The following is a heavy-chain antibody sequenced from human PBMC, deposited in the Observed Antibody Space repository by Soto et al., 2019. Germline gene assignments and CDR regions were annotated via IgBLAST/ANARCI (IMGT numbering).Heavy chain of an antibody. J-gene: IGHJ4*02. Sequence: QVQLQESGPGLVKPSETLSLTCSVSGGSVNSDNYYWTWVRQPPGKGLEWIGNIHNSGTTNYNPSLHNRVTISIDTSKNQYSLKLTSVTAADAALYYCARDIRGFSRALDYWGRGNPVTVSS. CDR3: ARDIRGFSRALDY. V-gene: IGHV4-61*01. CDR2: IHNSGTT. CDR1: GGSVNSDNYY. D-gene: IGHD5-18*01.